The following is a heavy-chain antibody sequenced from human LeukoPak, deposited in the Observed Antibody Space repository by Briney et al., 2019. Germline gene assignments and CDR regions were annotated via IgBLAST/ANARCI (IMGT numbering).Heavy chain of an antibody. D-gene: IGHD3-3*02. J-gene: IGHJ6*02. CDR2: IYHSAST. CDR3: AGGDFAFSIGMDV. V-gene: IGHV4-38-2*02. Sequence: SETLSLTCTVSGYSISSGYYWGWVRQPPGKGLEWIGSIYHSASTYYNPSLKSRVTISVDTSKTQFSLKLSSVTAADTAVYYCAGGDFAFSIGMDVWGQGTTVTVSS. CDR1: GYSISSGYY.